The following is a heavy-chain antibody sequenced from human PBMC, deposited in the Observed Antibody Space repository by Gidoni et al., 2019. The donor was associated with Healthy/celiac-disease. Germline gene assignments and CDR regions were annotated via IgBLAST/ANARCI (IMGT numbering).Heavy chain of an antibody. J-gene: IGHJ4*02. Sequence: EVQLVESGGVVVQPGGSLRLSCAASGFTFDDYTMHWVRQAPGKGLEWVSLISWDGGSTYYADSVKGRFTISRDNSKNSLYLQMNSLRTEDTALYYCAKAGGSGSFLDYWGQGTLVTVSS. D-gene: IGHD3-10*01. CDR3: AKAGGSGSFLDY. CDR2: ISWDGGST. CDR1: GFTFDDYT. V-gene: IGHV3-43*01.